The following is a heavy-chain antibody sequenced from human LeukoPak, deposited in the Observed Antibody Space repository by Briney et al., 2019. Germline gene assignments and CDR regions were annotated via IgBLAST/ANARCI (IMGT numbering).Heavy chain of an antibody. V-gene: IGHV4-39*01. Sequence: PSETLSLTCTVSGGSISSSSYYWGWIRQPPGKGLEWIGSIYYSGSTYYNPSLKSRVTISVDTSKNQFSLKLSSVTAADTAVYCCVSAFYSGYYSYWGQGTLVTVSS. CDR3: VSAFYSGYYSY. CDR2: IYYSGST. J-gene: IGHJ4*02. CDR1: GGSISSSSYY. D-gene: IGHD3-22*01.